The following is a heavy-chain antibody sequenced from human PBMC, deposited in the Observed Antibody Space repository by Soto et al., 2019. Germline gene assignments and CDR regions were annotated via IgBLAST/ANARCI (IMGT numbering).Heavy chain of an antibody. V-gene: IGHV3-49*03. CDR1: GFTFGDYA. J-gene: IGHJ6*02. CDR3: TISSLSSGYFPYYYGMDV. Sequence: GGSLRLSCTASGFTFGDYAMSWFRQAPGKGLEWVGFIRSKAYGGTTEYAAFVKGRFTISRDDSKSIAYLQRNSLKTENTAVYYCTISSLSSGYFPYYYGMDVWGQGTTVTVSS. CDR2: IRSKAYGGTT. D-gene: IGHD3-22*01.